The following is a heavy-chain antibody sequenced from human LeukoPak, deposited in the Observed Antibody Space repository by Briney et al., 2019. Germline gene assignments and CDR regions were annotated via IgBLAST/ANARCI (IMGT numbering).Heavy chain of an antibody. J-gene: IGHJ4*02. CDR1: GFTFSSYW. V-gene: IGHV3-74*01. Sequence: PGGSLRLSCAASGFTFSSYWMHWVRQAPGKGLVWVSRINSDGSSTSYADSVKGRFTISRDNAKNTLYLQMNSLRAEDTAVYYCASESIAAAGEFDYRGQGTLVTVSS. CDR2: INSDGSST. D-gene: IGHD6-13*01. CDR3: ASESIAAAGEFDY.